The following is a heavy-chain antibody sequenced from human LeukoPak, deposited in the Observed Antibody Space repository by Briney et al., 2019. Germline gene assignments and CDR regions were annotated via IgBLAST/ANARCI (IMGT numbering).Heavy chain of an antibody. V-gene: IGHV4-39*07. CDR1: GGSISSSSYY. CDR2: IYYSGST. CDR3: ARSPSSSWYDSGGYYYYYGMDV. Sequence: SETLSLTCTVSGGSISSSSYYWGWIRQPPGKGLEWIGSIYYSGSTYYNPSLKSRVTISVDTSKNQFSLKLSSVTAADTAVYYCARSPSSSWYDSGGYYYYYGMDVWGQGTTVTVSS. J-gene: IGHJ6*02. D-gene: IGHD6-13*01.